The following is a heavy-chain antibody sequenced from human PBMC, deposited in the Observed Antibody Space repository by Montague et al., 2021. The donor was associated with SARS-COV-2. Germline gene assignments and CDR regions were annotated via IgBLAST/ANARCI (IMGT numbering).Heavy chain of an antibody. Sequence: SETLSLTCSVSGDSFNRNYWSWVRQPPGKGLEWLGYIFYSGSTYNPSLNSRVTMSLDTSKNHFSLNLIFVTAADTAVYYCAKASRGYGGDFDSWGQGTLVIVSS. CDR2: IFYSGST. CDR3: AKASRGYGGDFDS. CDR1: GDSFNRNY. D-gene: IGHD4-23*01. V-gene: IGHV4-59*01. J-gene: IGHJ4*02.